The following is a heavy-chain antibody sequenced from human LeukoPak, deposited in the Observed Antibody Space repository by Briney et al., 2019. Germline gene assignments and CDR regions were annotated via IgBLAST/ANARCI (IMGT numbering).Heavy chain of an antibody. CDR2: INLSGGST. J-gene: IGHJ4*02. CDR1: GYTFTSYY. D-gene: IGHD3-22*01. Sequence: ASVKVSCKASGYTFTSYYMHWVRQAPGQGLEWMAIINLSGGSTSYAQKFQGRVTMTRDTSTTTVYMELSSLRSEDTAVYYCARALLFYDSSGYYSIHRGLFDYWGQGTLVTVSS. CDR3: ARALLFYDSSGYYSIHRGLFDY. V-gene: IGHV1-46*01.